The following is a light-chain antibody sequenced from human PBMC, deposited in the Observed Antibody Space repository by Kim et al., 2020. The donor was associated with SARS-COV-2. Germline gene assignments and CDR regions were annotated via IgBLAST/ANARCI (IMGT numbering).Light chain of an antibody. Sequence: ASVGDRVTITCRASQDLYGGLAWYQQHPGKAPRLLIFDASSLHTGVPSRFSGTGSGTNFTLTISSLQPEDFATYFCQQFNRYPLTFGGGTKVDIK. CDR3: QQFNRYPLT. CDR1: QDLYGG. J-gene: IGKJ4*01. V-gene: IGKV1-13*02. CDR2: DAS.